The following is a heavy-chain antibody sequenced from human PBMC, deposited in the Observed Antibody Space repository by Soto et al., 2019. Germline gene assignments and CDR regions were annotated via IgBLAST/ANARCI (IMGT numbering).Heavy chain of an antibody. CDR3: ARVMTYYYDSSGYANWFDP. Sequence: QVQLVESGGGLVKPGGSLRLSCAASGFTFSDYYMSWIRQAPGKGLEWVSYISSSGSTIYYADSVKGRFTISRDNAKNSLYLQMNSLRAEDAAVYYCARVMTYYYDSSGYANWFDPWGQGTLVTVSS. J-gene: IGHJ5*02. V-gene: IGHV3-11*01. D-gene: IGHD3-22*01. CDR1: GFTFSDYY. CDR2: ISSSGSTI.